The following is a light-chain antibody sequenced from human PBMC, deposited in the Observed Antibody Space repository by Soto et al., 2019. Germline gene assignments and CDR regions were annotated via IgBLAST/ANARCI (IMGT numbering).Light chain of an antibody. CDR3: QQYNNWPLT. Sequence: EIVLTQSPATLSESPGARALLSCRASQSVSSKLAWYQQKPGQAPRLLIHGASTRATGIPARFSGSGSGTDFTLTISSLQSEDLAVYYCQQYNNWPLTFGQGTRLEIK. CDR2: GAS. J-gene: IGKJ5*01. V-gene: IGKV3-15*01. CDR1: QSVSSK.